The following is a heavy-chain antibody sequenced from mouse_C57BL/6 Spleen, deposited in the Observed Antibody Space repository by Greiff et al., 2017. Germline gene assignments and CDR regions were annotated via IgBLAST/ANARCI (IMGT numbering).Heavy chain of an antibody. V-gene: IGHV1-52*01. D-gene: IGHD1-1*01. J-gene: IGHJ4*01. Sequence: QVKLQQPGAELVRPGSSVKLSCKASGYTFTSYWMHWVKQRPIQGLEWIGNIDPSDSDTYYNQKVKDKATLPVDKSSSTAYMQLLSLTSEASAVYYCARTPYYYGSSDYYYARDYWGQGTSVTVSS. CDR2: IDPSDSDT. CDR3: ARTPYYYGSSDYYYARDY. CDR1: GYTFTSYW.